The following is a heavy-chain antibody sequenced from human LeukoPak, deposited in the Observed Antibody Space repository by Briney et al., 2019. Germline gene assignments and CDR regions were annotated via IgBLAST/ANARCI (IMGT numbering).Heavy chain of an antibody. D-gene: IGHD1-26*01. Sequence: SETLSLTCTVSGGSISSGSYYWSWIRQPAGKGLEWIGRIYTSGSTNYNPSLKSRVTMSVDTSKNQFSLKLSSVTAADTAVYYCASGMGASLWGQGTLVTVSS. CDR1: GGSISSGSYY. V-gene: IGHV4-61*02. CDR3: ASGMGASL. CDR2: IYTSGST. J-gene: IGHJ4*02.